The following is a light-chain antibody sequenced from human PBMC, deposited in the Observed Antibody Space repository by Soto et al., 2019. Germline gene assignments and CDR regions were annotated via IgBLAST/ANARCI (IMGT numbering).Light chain of an antibody. CDR2: GAS. Sequence: DIVMTQSPDSLAVSLGERATINCKSSQSVLYRSNNKNYLAWYQQKPGQPPKLLIYGASTRESGVPDRFSGSGSGKDFTLTSSSLQAEDVAVYYYQQYYSTPATFGQGTKLEIK. V-gene: IGKV4-1*01. J-gene: IGKJ2*01. CDR1: QSVLYRSNNKNY. CDR3: QQYYSTPAT.